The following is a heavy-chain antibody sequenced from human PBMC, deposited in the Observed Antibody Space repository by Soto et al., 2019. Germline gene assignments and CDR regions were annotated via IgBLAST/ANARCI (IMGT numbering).Heavy chain of an antibody. Sequence: HPGGSLRLSCAASGFTFSSYAMHWVRQAPGKGLEWVAVISYDGSNKYYADSVKGRFTISRDNSKNTLYLQMNSLRAEDTAVYYCARDFTGRGYKRPMDVWGQGTTVTVSS. CDR1: GFTFSSYA. D-gene: IGHD3-10*01. J-gene: IGHJ6*02. CDR2: ISYDGSNK. CDR3: ARDFTGRGYKRPMDV. V-gene: IGHV3-30-3*01.